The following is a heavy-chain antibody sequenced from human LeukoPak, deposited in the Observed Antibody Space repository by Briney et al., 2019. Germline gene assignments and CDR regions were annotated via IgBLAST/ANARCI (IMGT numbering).Heavy chain of an antibody. CDR1: GGTFSSYA. Sequence: SVKVSCKASGGTFSSYAISWVRQAPGQGLEWMGAIIPIFGTANYAQKFQGRVTITTDESTSTAYMELSSLRSEDTAVYYCARDRGCSSTSCYRLSHFDYWGQGTLVTVSS. J-gene: IGHJ4*02. D-gene: IGHD2-2*01. V-gene: IGHV1-69*05. CDR2: IIPIFGTA. CDR3: ARDRGCSSTSCYRLSHFDY.